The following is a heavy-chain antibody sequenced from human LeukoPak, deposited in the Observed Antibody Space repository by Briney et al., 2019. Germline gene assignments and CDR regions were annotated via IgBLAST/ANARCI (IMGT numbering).Heavy chain of an antibody. CDR2: ISGSGDST. Sequence: GGSLRLSCAASGLTFSSYGMNWVRQAPGKGLEWVSSISGSGDSTYHADSVRGRFTVSRDNSKNTLYLQMNSLRAEDTAVYYCAKSNNWNDVRDWFDPWGQGTLVTVSS. CDR3: AKSNNWNDVRDWFDP. CDR1: GLTFSSYG. D-gene: IGHD1-20*01. J-gene: IGHJ5*02. V-gene: IGHV3-23*01.